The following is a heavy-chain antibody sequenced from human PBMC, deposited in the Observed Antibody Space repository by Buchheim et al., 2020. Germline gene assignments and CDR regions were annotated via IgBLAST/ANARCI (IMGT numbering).Heavy chain of an antibody. D-gene: IGHD3-9*01. CDR3: VRSPPGASTGYHFDS. J-gene: IGHJ4*02. V-gene: IGHV3-74*01. CDR2: VNTDGSWT. Sequence: EVRLVESGGGLVQPGGSLRLSCAASGFTFSSYWMHWVRQPPGTGLEWVSRVNTDGSWTIYADSVKGRFTISRDNAQNTPYLQINSLRTDDTAVYYCVRSPPGASTGYHFDSWGQGTL. CDR1: GFTFSSYW.